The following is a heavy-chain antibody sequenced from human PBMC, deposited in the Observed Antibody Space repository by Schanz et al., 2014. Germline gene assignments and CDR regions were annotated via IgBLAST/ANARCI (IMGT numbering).Heavy chain of an antibody. CDR3: AKGRFGELSAFDI. Sequence: EVQLLESGGGLVQPGGSLRLSCAASGFTFSSYAMSWVRQAPGKGLEWVSAISGSGGSTYYADSVKGRFTISRDNSKNTLYLQMNSLRAEDTAVYDCAKGRFGELSAFDIWGQGTMVTVSS. CDR1: GFTFSSYA. V-gene: IGHV3-23*01. CDR2: ISGSGGST. J-gene: IGHJ3*02. D-gene: IGHD3-10*01.